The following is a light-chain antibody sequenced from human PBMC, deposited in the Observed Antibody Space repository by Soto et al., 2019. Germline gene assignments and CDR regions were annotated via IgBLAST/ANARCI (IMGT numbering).Light chain of an antibody. CDR1: SSNIGAGYD. CDR3: PSYDSSLSGPYV. V-gene: IGLV1-40*01. CDR2: GNS. Sequence: QSVLTQPPSVSGAPGQRVTISCTGSSSNIGAGYDVHWYQQLPGTAPKLLIYGNSNRPSGVPDRFSGSKSGTSASLAITGLQAEDEADYYCPSYDSSLSGPYVFGTGTKVTVL. J-gene: IGLJ1*01.